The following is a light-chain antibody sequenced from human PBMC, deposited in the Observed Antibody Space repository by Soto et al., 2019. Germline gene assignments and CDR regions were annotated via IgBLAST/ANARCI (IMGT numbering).Light chain of an antibody. V-gene: IGKV3-20*01. CDR3: QLYGISPH. Sequence: DILFTQSPFTLSLSPVDRPTLSCRASQSVSNNYLAWYQQKPGQAPRLLIYGASNRATGIPDRFSGSASGTDFTLTINRLEPEDFAVYYCQLYGISPHFGQGTRLEIK. J-gene: IGKJ5*01. CDR1: QSVSNNY. CDR2: GAS.